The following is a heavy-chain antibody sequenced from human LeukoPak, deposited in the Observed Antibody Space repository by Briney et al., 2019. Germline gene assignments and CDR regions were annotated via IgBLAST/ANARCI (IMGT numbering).Heavy chain of an antibody. D-gene: IGHD1-1*01. J-gene: IGHJ4*02. CDR2: INPSGGST. CDR1: GYTFTSYY. Sequence: ASVKVSFRASGYTFTSYYMHWVRQAPGQGVEWMGIINPSGGSTSYAQKFQGRVTMTRDMSTSTVYMELSSLRSEDTAVYYCARAGGHNWNDNFDYWGQGTLVTVSS. CDR3: ARAGGHNWNDNFDY. V-gene: IGHV1-46*01.